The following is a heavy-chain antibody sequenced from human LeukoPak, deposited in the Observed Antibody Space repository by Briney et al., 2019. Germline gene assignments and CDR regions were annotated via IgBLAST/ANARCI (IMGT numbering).Heavy chain of an antibody. CDR2: INPRDHSS. V-gene: IGHV1-46*01. CDR1: GYTLTNNY. CDR3: ARGYDTLTGSLDY. Sequence: ASVKVSCMASGYTLTNNYMHWVRQAPGQGLEWMGMINPRDHSSTYAQSFQGRVTLTSDTSTNTAYMELSSLKSEDTAVYYCARGYDTLTGSLDYWGRGTLVTVTS. D-gene: IGHD3-9*01. J-gene: IGHJ4*02.